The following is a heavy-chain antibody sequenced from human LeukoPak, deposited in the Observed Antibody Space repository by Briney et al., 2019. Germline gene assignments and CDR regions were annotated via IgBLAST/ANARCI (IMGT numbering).Heavy chain of an antibody. V-gene: IGHV3-66*01. CDR2: IYSGGST. D-gene: IGHD1-26*01. CDR3: ARASGEWELLHFDY. Sequence: PGGSLRLSCAASGFTVSSSYMSWVRQAPGKGLEWVSVIYSGGSTYYADSVKGGFTISRDNSKNTLYLQMNSLRVEDTAVYYCARASGEWELLHFDYWGQGTLVTVSS. CDR1: GFTVSSSY. J-gene: IGHJ4*02.